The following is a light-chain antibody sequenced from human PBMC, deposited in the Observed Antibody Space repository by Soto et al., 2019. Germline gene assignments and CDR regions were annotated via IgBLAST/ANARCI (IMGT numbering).Light chain of an antibody. CDR3: QQYGSSPPIT. Sequence: EIVLTQSPGTLSLSPGERATLSCRARQSVSSSYLAWYQQKPGQAPRLLIYGASSRATGIPDRFSGSGSGTDFTLTISRLEPEDFAVYSCQQYGSSPPITFGQGTRLEIK. CDR2: GAS. V-gene: IGKV3-20*01. J-gene: IGKJ5*01. CDR1: QSVSSSY.